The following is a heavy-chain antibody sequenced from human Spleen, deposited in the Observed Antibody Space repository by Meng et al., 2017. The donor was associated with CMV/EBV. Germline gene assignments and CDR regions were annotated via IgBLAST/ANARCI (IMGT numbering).Heavy chain of an antibody. J-gene: IGHJ4*02. CDR3: ARDRGYSHGYAFGS. D-gene: IGHD5-18*01. CDR2: LSSSGRTI. Sequence: GESLKISCAASGFTFSSYEMNWVRQVPGKGLEYISYLSSSGRTICYADSAKGRFTISRDNAMNSLYLQINGLRAEDTAVYYCARDRGYSHGYAFGSWGQGTVVTVSS. CDR1: GFTFSSYE. V-gene: IGHV3-48*03.